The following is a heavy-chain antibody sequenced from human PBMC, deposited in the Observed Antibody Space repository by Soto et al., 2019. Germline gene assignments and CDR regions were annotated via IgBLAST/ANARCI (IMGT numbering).Heavy chain of an antibody. V-gene: IGHV3-23*01. D-gene: IGHD3-16*01. J-gene: IGHJ4*02. CDR1: GFTFSNYG. Sequence: PGGSLRLSCAASGFTFSNYGMSWVRQAPGKGLEWVSAIKSDGSSTYYAASVKDRFIISRDNSKNTLYLQLNSLRAEDTAVYYCAQLGLMTFSHKHYFNHWGRGTLVTVSS. CDR2: IKSDGSST. CDR3: AQLGLMTFSHKHYFNH.